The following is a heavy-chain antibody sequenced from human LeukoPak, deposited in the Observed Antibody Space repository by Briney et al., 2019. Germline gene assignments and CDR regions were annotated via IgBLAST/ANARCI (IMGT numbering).Heavy chain of an antibody. D-gene: IGHD6-19*01. J-gene: IGHJ4*02. CDR3: AREDRAVAGTFDY. CDR2: IWYDGSNK. CDR1: GFTFSSYG. V-gene: IGHV3-33*01. Sequence: GGSLRLSCAASGFTFSSYGMHWVRQAPGKGLEWVAVIWYDGSNKYYADSVKGRFTISRDNSKNTLYLQMNSLSAEDTAVYYCAREDRAVAGTFDYWGQGTLVTVSS.